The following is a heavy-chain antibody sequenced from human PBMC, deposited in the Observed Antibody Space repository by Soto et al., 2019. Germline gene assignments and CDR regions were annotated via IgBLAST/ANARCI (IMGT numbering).Heavy chain of an antibody. D-gene: IGHD2-21*02. Sequence: QVQLVQSGTEVKKPGASVKVSCKASDYSFSSYAISRVRQAPGQGLEWMGWINPHNGNTDYAQNFRGTIAITHGAPAITAYLELRRLRVGGQAMYYCLRDDVTPPGWGFDYWGQGTLVTVSS. CDR1: DYSFSSYA. CDR2: INPHNGNT. J-gene: IGHJ4*02. V-gene: IGHV1-18*01. CDR3: LRDDVTPPGWGFDY.